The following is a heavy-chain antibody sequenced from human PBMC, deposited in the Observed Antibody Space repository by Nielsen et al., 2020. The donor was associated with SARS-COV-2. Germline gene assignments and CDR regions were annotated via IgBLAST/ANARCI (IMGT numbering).Heavy chain of an antibody. J-gene: IGHJ6*02. D-gene: IGHD3-10*01. V-gene: IGHV4-38-2*02. CDR2: IYHSGST. CDR1: GYSISSGYY. Sequence: SETLSLTCTVSGYSISSGYYWGWIRQPPGKGLEWIGSIYHSGSTYYNPSLKSRVTISVDTSKNQFSLKLSSVTAADTAVYYCARGSTMVRGVIIDYYYGMDVWGQGTTVTVSS. CDR3: ARGSTMVRGVIIDYYYGMDV.